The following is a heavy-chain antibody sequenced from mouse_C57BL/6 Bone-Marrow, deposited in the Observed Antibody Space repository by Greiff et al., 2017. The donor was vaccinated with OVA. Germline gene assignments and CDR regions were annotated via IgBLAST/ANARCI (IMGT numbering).Heavy chain of an antibody. Sequence: QVQLQQPGAELVKPGASVKVSCKASGYTFTTYWMHWVKQRPGQGLEWIGEIYPRSGNTYYNEKFKGKATLTADKSSSTAYMELRSLTSEDSAVYFCARYGLGRDYWGQGTTLTVSS. J-gene: IGHJ2*01. CDR1: GYTFTTYW. CDR2: IYPRSGNT. D-gene: IGHD4-1*01. CDR3: ARYGLGRDY. V-gene: IGHV1-81*01.